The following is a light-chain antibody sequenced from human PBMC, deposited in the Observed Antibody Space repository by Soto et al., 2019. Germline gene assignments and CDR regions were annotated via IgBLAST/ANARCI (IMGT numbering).Light chain of an antibody. CDR2: SAS. CDR1: QSISTW. CDR3: QQYNSYPIT. Sequence: DIQMTQSPSTLSATVGDRVTITCRASQSISTWLAWYQQKPGKAPKLLIYSASDLESGVPSRFSGSGFGTEFTLTITSLQPDDFATYYCQQYNSYPITFGQGTRLEI. J-gene: IGKJ5*01. V-gene: IGKV1-5*03.